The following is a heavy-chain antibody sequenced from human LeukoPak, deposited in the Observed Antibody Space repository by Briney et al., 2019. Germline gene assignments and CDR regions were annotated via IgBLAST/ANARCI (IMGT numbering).Heavy chain of an antibody. CDR3: ARGGSIAVAGRITETPKDFDY. V-gene: IGHV1-18*04. Sequence: ASVKVSCKASGYTFTGYYIHWVRQAPGQGLEWMGWISAYNGNTNYAQKLQGRVTMTTDTSTSTAYMELRSLRSDDTAVYYCARGGSIAVAGRITETPKDFDYWGQGTLVTVSS. D-gene: IGHD6-19*01. J-gene: IGHJ4*02. CDR1: GYTFTGYY. CDR2: ISAYNGNT.